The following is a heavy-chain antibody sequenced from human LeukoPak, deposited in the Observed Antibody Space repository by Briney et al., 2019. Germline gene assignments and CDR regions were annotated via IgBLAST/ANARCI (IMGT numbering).Heavy chain of an antibody. CDR1: GGSFSGYY. V-gene: IGHV4-34*01. CDR2: INHSGST. CDR3: ARGLPSTVFDY. D-gene: IGHD2/OR15-2a*01. Sequence: SETLSLTCGVYGGSFSGYYWSWNRQPPGKGMEWIVEINHSGSTNYNPSIKSRVTISVDTSRNQFSLRLSSVTAADTAVYYCARGLPSTVFDYGGQGIRVIVSS. J-gene: IGHJ4*02.